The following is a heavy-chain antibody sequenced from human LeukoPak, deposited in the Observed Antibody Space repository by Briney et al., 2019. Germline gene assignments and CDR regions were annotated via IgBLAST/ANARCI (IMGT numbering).Heavy chain of an antibody. Sequence: ASVKVSCKASGYTFTGYYMHWVRQAPGQGLEWMGWINPNSGGTNYAQKFQGRVTMTRDTSISTAYMELSRLRSDDTAVYYCARDIVVVPAAPLGGRAFDIWGQGTMVTVSS. D-gene: IGHD2-2*01. CDR1: GYTFTGYY. CDR3: ARDIVVVPAAPLGGRAFDI. J-gene: IGHJ3*02. V-gene: IGHV1-2*02. CDR2: INPNSGGT.